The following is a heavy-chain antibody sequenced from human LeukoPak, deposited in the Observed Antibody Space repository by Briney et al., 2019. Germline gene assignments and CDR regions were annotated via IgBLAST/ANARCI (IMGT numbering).Heavy chain of an antibody. CDR3: ARDRGRGFDL. V-gene: IGHV3-7*01. Sequence: GGSLRLSCAASGFVFSRYWMTWVRQAPGKGLEWVANIKEDGKDKYYMDSVKGRFTISKDNARNSLYLQMNSLRADDTAVYYCARDRGRGFDLWGQGTLVTVSS. J-gene: IGHJ5*02. CDR1: GFVFSRYW. CDR2: IKEDGKDK.